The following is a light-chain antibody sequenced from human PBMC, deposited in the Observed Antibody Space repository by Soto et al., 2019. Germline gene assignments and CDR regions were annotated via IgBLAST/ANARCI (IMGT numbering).Light chain of an antibody. V-gene: IGLV6-57*04. CDR2: KDN. CDR1: SGSIDNNY. J-gene: IGLJ2*01. CDR3: QSYYSSTVV. Sequence: NFMLTQPLSVSESPGKTVTISCTRSSGSIDNNYVQWFQQRPGSAPTTVIYKDNQRPSGVPDRFSGSIDSSSNSASLHISGLKSDDEADYFCQSYYSSTVVFGGGTKLTVL.